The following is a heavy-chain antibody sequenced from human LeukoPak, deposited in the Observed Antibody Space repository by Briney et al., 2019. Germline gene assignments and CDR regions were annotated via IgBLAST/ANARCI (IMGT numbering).Heavy chain of an antibody. J-gene: IGHJ4*02. D-gene: IGHD3-10*01. V-gene: IGHV1-2*06. CDR3: ARTSVRGVIRGFGY. CDR2: INPNSGGT. CDR1: GYTFTGYY. Sequence: GASVKVSCKASGYTFTGYYMHWVRQAPGRGIEWMGRINPNSGGTNYAQKFQGRVTMTRDTSISTAYMELSRLRSDDTAVYYCARTSVRGVIRGFGYWGQGTLVTVSS.